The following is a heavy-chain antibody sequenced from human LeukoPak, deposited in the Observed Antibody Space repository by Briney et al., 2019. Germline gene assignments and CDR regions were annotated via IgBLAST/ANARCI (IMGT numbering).Heavy chain of an antibody. CDR3: ARGVRGGTLNSSIKGFDP. Sequence: SETLSLTCAVYGGSFSGYYWSWIRQPPGKGLEWIGEINHSGSTNYNPSLKSRVTISVDTSKNQFSLKLSSVTAADTAVYYCARGVRGGTLNSSIKGFDPWGQGTLVTASS. J-gene: IGHJ5*02. CDR1: GGSFSGYY. V-gene: IGHV4-34*01. D-gene: IGHD6-13*01. CDR2: INHSGST.